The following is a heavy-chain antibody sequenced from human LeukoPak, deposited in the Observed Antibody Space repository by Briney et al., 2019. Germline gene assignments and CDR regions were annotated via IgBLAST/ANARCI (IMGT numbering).Heavy chain of an antibody. D-gene: IGHD6-19*01. CDR2: IYTSGST. CDR1: GGSISSGSYY. J-gene: IGHJ4*02. Sequence: SETLPLTCTVSGGSISSGSYYWSWIRQPAGKGLEWIGRIYTSGSTNYNPSLKSRVTISVDTSKNQFSLKLSSVTAADTAAYYCARVSGWYQNYLDYWGQGTLVTVSS. CDR3: ARVSGWYQNYLDY. V-gene: IGHV4-61*02.